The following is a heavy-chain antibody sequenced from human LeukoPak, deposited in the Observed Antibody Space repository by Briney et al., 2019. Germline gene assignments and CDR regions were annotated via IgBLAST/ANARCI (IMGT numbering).Heavy chain of an antibody. CDR1: GGSFSGYY. CDR2: INHSGST. D-gene: IGHD6-13*01. J-gene: IGHJ4*02. CDR3: ASTVAAA. Sequence: PSETLSLTCAVYGGSFSGYYWSWIRQPPGKGLEWIGEINHSGSTNYNPSLKSRVTISVDTSKNQFSLKLSSVTAAETAVYYCASTVAAAWGQGTLVTVSS. V-gene: IGHV4-34*01.